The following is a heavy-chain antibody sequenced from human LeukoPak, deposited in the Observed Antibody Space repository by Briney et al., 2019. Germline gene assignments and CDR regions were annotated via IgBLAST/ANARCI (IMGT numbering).Heavy chain of an antibody. CDR3: AKHITMIVAIDAFDI. CDR2: ISGSGGST. V-gene: IGHV3-23*01. J-gene: IGHJ3*02. Sequence: GGSLRLSCAASGFTFSSYAMSWVGQAPGKGLEWVSAISGSGGSTYYADSVKGRFTISRDNSKNTLYLQMNSLRAEDTAVYYCAKHITMIVAIDAFDIWGQGTMVTVSS. D-gene: IGHD3-22*01. CDR1: GFTFSSYA.